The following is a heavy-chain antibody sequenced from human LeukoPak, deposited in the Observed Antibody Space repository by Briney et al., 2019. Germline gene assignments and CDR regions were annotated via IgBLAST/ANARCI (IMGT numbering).Heavy chain of an antibody. CDR3: ARVPVTMVRGVQYYFDY. V-gene: IGHV3-7*01. Sequence: PGGSLRLSCAASGFTFSNYWMSWVRQAPGKGLEWVANIKQDGSEKYYVDSVKGRFTISRDNAKNSLYLQMNSLRAEDTAVYYCARVPVTMVRGVQYYFDYWGQGTLVTVSS. J-gene: IGHJ4*02. CDR2: IKQDGSEK. D-gene: IGHD3-10*01. CDR1: GFTFSNYW.